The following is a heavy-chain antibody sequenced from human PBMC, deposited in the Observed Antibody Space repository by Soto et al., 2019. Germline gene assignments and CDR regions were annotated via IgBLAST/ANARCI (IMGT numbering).Heavy chain of an antibody. J-gene: IGHJ5*02. V-gene: IGHV3-21*01. CDR2: ISSSSSYI. D-gene: IGHD2-2*02. CDR1: GFTFSSYS. CDR3: AIIPTPVTWFDP. Sequence: PGGSLRLSCAASGFTFSSYSMNWVRQAPGKGLEWVSSISSSSSYIYYADSVKGRFTISRDNAKNSLYLQMNSLRAEDTAVYYCAIIPTPVTWFDPWGQGTLVTVSS.